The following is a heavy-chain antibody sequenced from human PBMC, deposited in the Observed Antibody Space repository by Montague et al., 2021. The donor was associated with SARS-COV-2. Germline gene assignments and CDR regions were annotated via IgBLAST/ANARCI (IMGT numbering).Heavy chain of an antibody. J-gene: IGHJ4*02. Sequence: SLRLSCAGSVFIFGDYAMHLVRQVPGKVLEWVSALSWNIGSLDYSDSLXGLFTISRDNAKNSLYLQLNSLRAEDTALYYCTKDATPSTVWFGELVCSYFDYWGQGILVTVSS. CDR3: TKDATPSTVWFGELVCSYFDY. CDR1: VFIFGDYA. CDR2: LSWNIGSL. V-gene: IGHV3-9*01. D-gene: IGHD3-10*01.